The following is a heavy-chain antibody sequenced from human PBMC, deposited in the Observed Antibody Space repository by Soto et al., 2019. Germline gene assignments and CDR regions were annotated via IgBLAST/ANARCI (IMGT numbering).Heavy chain of an antibody. Sequence: ASVKVSCKASGGTFSSYTISWVRQAPGQGLEWMGRIIPILGIANYAQKFQGRVTITADKSTSTAYMELSSLRSEDTAVYYCATGLRSGWGGYWGQGTLVTVSS. CDR3: ATGLRSGWGGY. V-gene: IGHV1-69*02. D-gene: IGHD6-19*01. CDR1: GGTFSSYT. CDR2: IIPILGIA. J-gene: IGHJ4*02.